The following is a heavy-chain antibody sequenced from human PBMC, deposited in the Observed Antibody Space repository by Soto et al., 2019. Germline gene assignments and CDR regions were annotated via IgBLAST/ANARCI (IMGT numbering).Heavy chain of an antibody. CDR1: GDSISTDY. CDR2: IYYGGST. J-gene: IGHJ4*02. CDR3: AKNWNWGSLVH. D-gene: IGHD7-27*01. V-gene: IGHV4-59*08. Sequence: SETLSLTCTVSGDSISTDYWSWIRQSPGKGLEWIGFIYYGGSTNYNPSLKSRVTISVDTPKNQFSLKLSSVTAADTAVYYCAKNWNWGSLVHWGQGNLVTVSS.